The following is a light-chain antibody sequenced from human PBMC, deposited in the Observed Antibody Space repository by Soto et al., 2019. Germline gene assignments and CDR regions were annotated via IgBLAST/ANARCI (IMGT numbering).Light chain of an antibody. CDR1: SSNIGAGHD. J-gene: IGLJ2*01. CDR2: GNS. CDR3: QSYGSSLSRV. V-gene: IGLV1-40*01. Sequence: QSVLTQPPSVSGAPGQRVTISCTGSSSNIGAGHDVHWYQQLPGTAPKLLIDGNSNRPSGVPDRFSGSKSGTSASLAITGLQAEDEADYYCQSYGSSLSRVFGRGTKVTVL.